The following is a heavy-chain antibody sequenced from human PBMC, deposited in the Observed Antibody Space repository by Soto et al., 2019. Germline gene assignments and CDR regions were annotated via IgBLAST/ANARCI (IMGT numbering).Heavy chain of an antibody. CDR2: IYSDASTT. CDR1: GFTFSSYW. CDR3: ARGDRGGFDL. V-gene: IGHV3-74*01. Sequence: GGSLRLSCAASGFTFSSYWMHLVRQAPGKGLVWVSRIYSDASTTNYADSVRGRFTISRDNAKNTLYLQMNSLRAEDTAVYYCARGDRGGFDLWGQGTTVTVSS. D-gene: IGHD2-21*02. J-gene: IGHJ3*01.